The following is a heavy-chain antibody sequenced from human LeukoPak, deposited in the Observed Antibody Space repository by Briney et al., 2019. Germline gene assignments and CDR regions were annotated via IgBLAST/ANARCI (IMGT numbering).Heavy chain of an antibody. CDR2: INSDGSRI. CDR3: TRAGYDNVWRNFDS. CDR1: GFTFSTYW. D-gene: IGHD3-3*01. J-gene: IGHJ4*02. V-gene: IGHV3-74*01. Sequence: GGSLRLSCTASGFTFSTYWMHWVRQAPGQGLVWGSRINSDGSRINYADSVKGRFTISRDNAKKTLFLEMNSLRSDDTAVYYCTRAGYDNVWRNFDSWGQGTLVAVSS.